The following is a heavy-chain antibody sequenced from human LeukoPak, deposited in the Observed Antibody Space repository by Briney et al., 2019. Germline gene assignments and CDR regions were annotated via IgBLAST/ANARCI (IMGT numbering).Heavy chain of an antibody. D-gene: IGHD5-12*01. J-gene: IGHJ6*03. CDR2: MNPNSGNT. CDR1: GNTFISYD. V-gene: IGHV1-8*01. Sequence: ASVRVSCKASGNTFISYDINWVRQATGQGLEWMGWMNPNSGNTAYAQKFEGRVTMTRDTSISTAYMEVSSLRSEDTAVYYCARGPATIPDYYMDVWGKGTTVTVSS. CDR3: ARGPATIPDYYMDV.